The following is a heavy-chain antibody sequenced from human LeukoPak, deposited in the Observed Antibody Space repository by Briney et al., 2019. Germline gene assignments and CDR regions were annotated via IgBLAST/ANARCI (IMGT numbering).Heavy chain of an antibody. V-gene: IGHV3-49*03. J-gene: IGHJ3*02. D-gene: IGHD1-1*01. CDR2: IRSKAYGGTT. Sequence: GGSLRLSCTASGFTFGDHAMSWFRQAPGKGLEWVGFIRSKAYGGTTEYAASVKGRFTISRDDSKSIAYLQMNSLKTEDTAVYYCTKGTTGTTDIWGQGTMVTVSS. CDR3: TKGTTGTTDI. CDR1: GFTFGDHA.